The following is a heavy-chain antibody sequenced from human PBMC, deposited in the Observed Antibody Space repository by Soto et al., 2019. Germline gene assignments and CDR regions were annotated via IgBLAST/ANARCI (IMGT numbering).Heavy chain of an antibody. CDR3: ARGINGDYGSDY. J-gene: IGHJ4*02. CDR2: IIRDGSTT. V-gene: IGHV3-74*01. CDR1: GFTFSSYW. Sequence: EVQLVESGGGLVQPGGSLRLSCAASGFTFSSYWMHWVRQAPGKGLVWVSRIIRDGSTTNYADSVKGRFTISRDSAKNTLYLQMNSRRAEYTAVYYCARGINGDYGSDYWGKGTLVTVSS. D-gene: IGHD4-17*01.